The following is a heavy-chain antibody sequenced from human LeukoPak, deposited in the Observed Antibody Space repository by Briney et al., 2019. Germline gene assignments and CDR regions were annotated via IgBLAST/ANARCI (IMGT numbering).Heavy chain of an antibody. CDR2: IYSGGSI. J-gene: IGHJ4*02. CDR1: GGSIRSSYYY. Sequence: ETLSLTCTVSGGSIRSSYYYWGWIRQPPGTGLEWVSVIYSGGSIYYADSVKGRFTISRDNSKNTLYLQMNSLRAEDTAVYYCAVLGKRGYSYVEKYWGQGTLVTVSS. V-gene: IGHV3-53*01. D-gene: IGHD5-18*01. CDR3: AVLGKRGYSYVEKY.